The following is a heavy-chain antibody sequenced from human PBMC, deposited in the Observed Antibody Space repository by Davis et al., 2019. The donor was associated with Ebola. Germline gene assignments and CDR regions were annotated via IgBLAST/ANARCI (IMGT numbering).Heavy chain of an antibody. CDR1: GYTFTSYG. D-gene: IGHD2-8*01. J-gene: IGHJ4*02. Sequence: AASVKVSCKASGYTFTSYGISWVRQAPGQGLEWMGWISAYNGNTNYAQKLQGRVTMTTDRSASTAYLELKNLTTDDTAVYYCARVRLMGVTTIDYWGQGSLVIVSS. CDR2: ISAYNGNT. CDR3: ARVRLMGVTTIDY. V-gene: IGHV1-18*01.